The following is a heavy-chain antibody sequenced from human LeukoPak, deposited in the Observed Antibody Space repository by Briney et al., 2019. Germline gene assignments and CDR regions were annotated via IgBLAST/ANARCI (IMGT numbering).Heavy chain of an antibody. CDR3: ARKVLYYDFWSGYWGNNWFDP. Sequence: SETLSLTCAVYGGSFSGYYWSWIRQPPGKGLEWIGKINHSGSTNYNPSLKSRVTISVDTSKNQFSLKLRSVTAADTAVYYCARKVLYYDFWSGYWGNNWFDPWGQGTLVTVSS. CDR2: INHSGST. D-gene: IGHD3-3*01. V-gene: IGHV4-34*01. J-gene: IGHJ5*02. CDR1: GGSFSGYY.